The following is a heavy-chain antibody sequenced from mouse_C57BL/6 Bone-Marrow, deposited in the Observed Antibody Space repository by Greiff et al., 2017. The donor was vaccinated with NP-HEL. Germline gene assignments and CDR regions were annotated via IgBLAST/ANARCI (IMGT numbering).Heavy chain of an antibody. CDR1: GFTFSDYG. Sequence: DVKLVESGGGLVKPGGSLKLSCAASGFTFSDYGMHWVRQAPEKGLEWVAYISSGSSTIYYADTVKGRFTISRDNAKNTLFLQMTSLRSEDTAMYYCARDYGSSYDYFDDWGQGTTLTVSS. CDR3: ARDYGSSYDYFDD. CDR2: ISSGSSTI. D-gene: IGHD1-1*01. V-gene: IGHV5-17*01. J-gene: IGHJ2*01.